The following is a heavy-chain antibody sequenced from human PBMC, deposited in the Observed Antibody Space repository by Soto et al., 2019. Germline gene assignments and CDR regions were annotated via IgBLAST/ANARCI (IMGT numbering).Heavy chain of an antibody. J-gene: IGHJ6*03. CDR2: IRSKAYGGTT. Sequence: GGSLRLSCTASGFTFGDYAMSWFRQAPGKGLEWVGFIRSKAYGGTTEYAASVKGRFTISRDDSKSIAYLQMNSLKTEETAVYYCTRDLVVVPAAILGYYYYYMDVWGKGTTVTVSS. CDR3: TRDLVVVPAAILGYYYYYMDV. V-gene: IGHV3-49*03. CDR1: GFTFGDYA. D-gene: IGHD2-2*01.